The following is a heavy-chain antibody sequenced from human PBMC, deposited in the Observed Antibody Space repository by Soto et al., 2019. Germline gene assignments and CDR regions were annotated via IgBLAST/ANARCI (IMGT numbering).Heavy chain of an antibody. CDR3: ASLSGYYYDSSGYDAFDI. CDR2: IWYDGSNK. Sequence: GGSLRLSCAASGFTLSSYGMHWVRQAPGSGLEWVAVIWYDGSNKYYADSVKGRFTISRDNSKNTLYLQMNSLRAEDTAVYYCASLSGYYYDSSGYDAFDIWGQGTMVTVSS. D-gene: IGHD3-22*01. CDR1: GFTLSSYG. V-gene: IGHV3-33*01. J-gene: IGHJ3*02.